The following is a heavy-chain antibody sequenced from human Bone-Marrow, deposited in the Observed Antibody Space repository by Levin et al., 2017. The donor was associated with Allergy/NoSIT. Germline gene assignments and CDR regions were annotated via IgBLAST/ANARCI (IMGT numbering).Heavy chain of an antibody. D-gene: IGHD4-17*01. J-gene: IGHJ4*02. Sequence: GGSLRLSCAASGFTFSTYWMQWVRQTPGKGLVWVSHITGDGSSTTYADSVKGRFTISRDNAKNTLYLQMNSLRAEDTAIYYCVRDNYGVDYWGQGTLVTVSS. V-gene: IGHV3-74*01. CDR1: GFTFSTYW. CDR2: ITGDGSST. CDR3: VRDNYGVDY.